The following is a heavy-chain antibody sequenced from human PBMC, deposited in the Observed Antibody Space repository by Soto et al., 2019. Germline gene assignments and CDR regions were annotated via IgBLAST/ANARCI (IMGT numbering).Heavy chain of an antibody. CDR2: IYYSGST. Sequence: QLQLQESGPGLVKPSETLSLTCTVSGGSISSSSYYWGWIRQPPGKGLEWIGRIYYSGSTYYNPSLKSRVTIAVDTSKDQFSLMRSSGTAADTAVYYCANLDAGSYYSSLYYYYGMDVWGQGTTVTVSS. CDR1: GGSISSSSYY. V-gene: IGHV4-39*01. D-gene: IGHD3-10*01. CDR3: ANLDAGSYYSSLYYYYGMDV. J-gene: IGHJ6*02.